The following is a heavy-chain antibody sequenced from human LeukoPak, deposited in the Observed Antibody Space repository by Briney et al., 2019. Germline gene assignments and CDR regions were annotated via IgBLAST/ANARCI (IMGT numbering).Heavy chain of an antibody. CDR3: ARDTLELEKVVVAADPDY. CDR1: GGSISSSSYY. Sequence: SETLSLTCTVSGGSISSSSYYWGWIRQPPGKGLEWIGSIYYSGSTYYNPSLKSRVTISVDTSKNQFSLKLSSVTAADTAVYYCARDTLELEKVVVAADPDYWGQGTLVTVSS. J-gene: IGHJ4*02. CDR2: IYYSGST. V-gene: IGHV4-39*07. D-gene: IGHD2-15*01.